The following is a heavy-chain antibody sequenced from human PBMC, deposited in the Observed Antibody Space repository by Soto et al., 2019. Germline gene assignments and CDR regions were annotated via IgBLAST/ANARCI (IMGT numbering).Heavy chain of an antibody. CDR3: AKGKAGVTVPYYSSYREF. D-gene: IGHD3-10*01. Sequence: GGSLRLSCAASGFTFSSYAMSWVRQAPGKGLEWVSAISGSGGSTYYADSVKGRFTISRDNSKNTLYLQRNSLRAEDRADYYVAKGKAGVTVPYYSSYREFWAKGPRSPSP. CDR1: GFTFSSYA. V-gene: IGHV3-23*01. CDR2: ISGSGGST. J-gene: IGHJ6*03.